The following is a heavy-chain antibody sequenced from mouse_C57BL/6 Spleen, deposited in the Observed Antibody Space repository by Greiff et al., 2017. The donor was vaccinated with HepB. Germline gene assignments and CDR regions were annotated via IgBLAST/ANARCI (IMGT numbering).Heavy chain of an antibody. CDR1: GYTFTSYW. CDR3: TRSGSSGYGAY. Sequence: EVQLQESGTVLARPGASVKMSCKTSGYTFTSYWMHWVKQRPGQGLEWIGAIYPGNSDTSYNQKFKGKAKLTAVTSASTAYMELSSLTNEDSAVYYCTRSGSSGYGAYWGQGTLVTVSA. J-gene: IGHJ3*01. D-gene: IGHD3-2*02. V-gene: IGHV1-5*01. CDR2: IYPGNSDT.